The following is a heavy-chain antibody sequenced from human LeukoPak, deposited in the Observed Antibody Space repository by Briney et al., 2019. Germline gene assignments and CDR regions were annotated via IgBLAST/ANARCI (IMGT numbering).Heavy chain of an antibody. V-gene: IGHV3-23*01. D-gene: IGHD2-2*01. CDR1: GFSFSSYA. J-gene: IGHJ4*02. CDR2: ISGSGGTT. Sequence: PGGFLRLSCAASGFSFSSYAMSWVRQAPGKGLEWVSAISGSGGTTYYADSVKGRFTISRDNSKNTLYLQMNSLRAEDTAVYYCAKDFYSQGSTSCPFDYWGQGTLVTVSS. CDR3: AKDFYSQGSTSCPFDY.